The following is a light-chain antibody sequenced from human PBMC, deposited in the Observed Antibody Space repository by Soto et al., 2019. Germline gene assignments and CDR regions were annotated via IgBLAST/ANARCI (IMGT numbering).Light chain of an antibody. Sequence: VLTQPPSVSGAPGQRVTISCTGSSSNIGAGYDVHWYQQLPGTAPKLLIYDNSNRPSGVPDRFSGSKSGTSASLAITGLQAEDEADYYCQSYDSSLSGSNYVFGTGTKVTVL. J-gene: IGLJ1*01. CDR1: SSNIGAGYD. CDR3: QSYDSSLSGSNYV. CDR2: DNS. V-gene: IGLV1-40*01.